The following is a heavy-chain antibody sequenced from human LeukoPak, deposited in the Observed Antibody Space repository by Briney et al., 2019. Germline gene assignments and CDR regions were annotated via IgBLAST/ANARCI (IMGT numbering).Heavy chain of an antibody. D-gene: IGHD3-22*01. CDR1: GFMFDDYG. J-gene: IGHJ3*02. V-gene: IGHV3-20*04. CDR2: INWNGGST. CDR3: ARNGTHYYDSSGLDAFDI. Sequence: GGSLRLSCAASGFMFDDYGMSWVRQVPGKGLEWVSGINWNGGSTGYAESVKGRFTISRDNAKNSLYLQMNSLRAEDTALYYCARNGTHYYDSSGLDAFDIWGQGTMITVSS.